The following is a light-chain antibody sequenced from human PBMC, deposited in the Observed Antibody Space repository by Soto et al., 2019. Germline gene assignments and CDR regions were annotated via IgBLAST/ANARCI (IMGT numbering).Light chain of an antibody. CDR1: SGNIASNF. CDR3: QSYDSDNWV. Sequence: NFMLTQPHSVSESPGKTVTISCTRSSGNIASNFVQWFQQRPGSAPATVIYEDNHRPSGVPDRFSGSIDSSSNSASLTISGLQTEDEADYYCQSYDSDNWVFGGGTKVTV. J-gene: IGLJ3*02. CDR2: EDN. V-gene: IGLV6-57*04.